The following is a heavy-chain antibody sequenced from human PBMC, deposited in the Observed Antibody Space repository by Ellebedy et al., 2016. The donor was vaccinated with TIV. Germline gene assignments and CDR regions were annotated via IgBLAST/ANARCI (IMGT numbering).Heavy chain of an antibody. Sequence: LRLSXTVSGGSISSGGYYWSWIRQHPGKGLEWIGYIYYSGSTYYNPSLKSRVTISVDTSKNQFSLKLSSVTAADTAVYYCARSYGASGDFIDYWGQGTLVTVSS. D-gene: IGHD4-17*01. CDR2: IYYSGST. CDR1: GGSISSGGYY. J-gene: IGHJ4*02. V-gene: IGHV4-31*03. CDR3: ARSYGASGDFIDY.